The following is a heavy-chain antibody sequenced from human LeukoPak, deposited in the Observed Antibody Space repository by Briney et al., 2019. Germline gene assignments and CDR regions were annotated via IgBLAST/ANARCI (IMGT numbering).Heavy chain of an antibody. CDR1: GFTFSDYY. J-gene: IGHJ4*02. V-gene: IGHV3-11*01. D-gene: IGHD3-22*01. CDR3: ARDIAYDSSGYYPY. CDR2: ISSSGSTI. Sequence: SGGSLRLSCAASGFTFSDYYMSWIRQAPGKGLEWVSYISSSGSTIYYADSVKGRFTISRDNAKNSLYLQMNSLRAEDTALYHCARDIAYDSSGYYPYWGQGTLVTVSS.